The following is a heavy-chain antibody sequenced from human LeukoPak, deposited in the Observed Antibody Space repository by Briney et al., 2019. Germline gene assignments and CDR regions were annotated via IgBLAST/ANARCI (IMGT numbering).Heavy chain of an antibody. CDR2: INTNTGTP. D-gene: IGHD6-13*01. CDR1: GYTFTTYA. V-gene: IGHV7-4-1*02. CDR3: AREVGSSSWYYFDY. Sequence: ASVKVSCKASGYTFTTYAMNWMRQAPGQGLEWMGWINTNTGTPTYAQGFTGRFVFSLDTSVSTAYLQISSLKAEDTAMYYCAREVGSSSWYYFDYWGQGTLVTVSS. J-gene: IGHJ4*02.